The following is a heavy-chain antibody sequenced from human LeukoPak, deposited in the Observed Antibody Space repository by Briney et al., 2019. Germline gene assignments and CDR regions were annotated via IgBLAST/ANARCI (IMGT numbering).Heavy chain of an antibody. Sequence: GASVKVSCKASGYTLTSYGISWVRQAPGQGLEWMGWINPNTGGTNYAQKFQGRVTMTRDTSISTVYMELSRLRSDDTAVYYCARGGRAVEYLQHWGQGTLVTVSS. CDR1: GYTLTSYG. CDR3: ARGGRAVEYLQH. V-gene: IGHV1-2*02. J-gene: IGHJ1*01. D-gene: IGHD1-26*01. CDR2: INPNTGGT.